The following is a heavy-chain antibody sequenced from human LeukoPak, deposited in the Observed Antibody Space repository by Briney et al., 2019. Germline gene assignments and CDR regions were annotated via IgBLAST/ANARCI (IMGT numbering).Heavy chain of an antibody. Sequence: SETLSLTCAVYGGSFSGYYWSWIRQPPGKGLEWIGEINHSGSTNYNPSLKSRVTISVDTSKNQFSLKLSSVTAADTAVYYCASRRPDIVVVPAAKRSYYYYYYMDVWGKGTTVTVSS. D-gene: IGHD2-2*01. V-gene: IGHV4-34*01. CDR3: ASRRPDIVVVPAAKRSYYYYYYMDV. CDR2: INHSGST. J-gene: IGHJ6*03. CDR1: GGSFSGYY.